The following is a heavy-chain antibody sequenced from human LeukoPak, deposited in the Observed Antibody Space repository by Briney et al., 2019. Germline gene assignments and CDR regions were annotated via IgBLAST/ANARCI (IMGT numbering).Heavy chain of an antibody. CDR1: GGSISSYY. CDR3: ARGDRGVGAGDGELDY. Sequence: SETLSLTCTVSGGSISSYYWSWIRRPPGKGLEWIGYIYYSGSTNYNPSLKSRVTISVDTSKNQFSLKLPSVTAADTAVYYCARGDRGVGAGDGELDYWGQGALVTVSS. CDR2: IYYSGST. D-gene: IGHD5-24*01. J-gene: IGHJ4*02. V-gene: IGHV4-59*01.